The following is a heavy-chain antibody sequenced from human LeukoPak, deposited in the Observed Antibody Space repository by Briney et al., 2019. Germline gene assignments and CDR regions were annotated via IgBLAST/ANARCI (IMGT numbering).Heavy chain of an antibody. CDR2: IIPIFGTA. Sequence: SVKVSCKASGNSISNYAVSWVRQAPGQGFEWMGGIIPIFGTADYAQKFQGRVTITADQSTSTTYMALSSLRSEDTATYYCTTRACHAGGCSSSFYYYYGLHFWGQGTTDSVSS. CDR3: TTRACHAGGCSSSFYYYYGLHF. V-gene: IGHV1-69*13. CDR1: GNSISNYA. J-gene: IGHJ6*02. D-gene: IGHD3-16*01.